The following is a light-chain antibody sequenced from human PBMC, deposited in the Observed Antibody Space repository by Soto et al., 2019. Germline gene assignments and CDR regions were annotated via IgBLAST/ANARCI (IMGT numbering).Light chain of an antibody. J-gene: IGKJ4*01. CDR1: QSVPIY. Sequence: EIVMTQSPATLSVSPGERATLSCRASQSVPIYLAWYQQKPGQAPRLLSFGASSRATGIPARFSGSGSGTEFNLTISSLQSEDFAVYFCQQYDDWLRLTFGGGTKVEI. CDR2: GAS. V-gene: IGKV3D-15*01. CDR3: QQYDDWLRLT.